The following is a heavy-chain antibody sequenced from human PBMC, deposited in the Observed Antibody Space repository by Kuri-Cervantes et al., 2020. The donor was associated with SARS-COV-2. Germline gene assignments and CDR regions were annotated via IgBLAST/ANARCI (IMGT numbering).Heavy chain of an antibody. J-gene: IGHJ4*02. CDR1: GFTFNTCA. Sequence: GESLKISCAVSGFTFNTCAMHWVRQAPGKGLEWMAIISYDGNNKYFADSVKGRFTISRDNSNNTLYLQMNSLRAEDTAVYYYAKDRDYYDSSGSSFDYWGQGTLVTVSS. V-gene: IGHV3-30-3*01. CDR2: ISYDGNNK. CDR3: AKDRDYYDSSGSSFDY. D-gene: IGHD3-22*01.